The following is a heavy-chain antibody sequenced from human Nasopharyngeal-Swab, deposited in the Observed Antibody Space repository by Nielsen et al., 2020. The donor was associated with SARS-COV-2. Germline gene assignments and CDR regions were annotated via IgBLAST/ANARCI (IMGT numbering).Heavy chain of an antibody. CDR1: GFTFNSYG. CDR3: ARAPTSTIFGVVTMFDY. D-gene: IGHD3-3*01. J-gene: IGHJ4*02. Sequence: GGSLRLSCAASGFTFNSYGMHWVRQAPGKGLEWVAVIWYDGSNKYYADSVKGRFTISRDNSKNTLYLQMNSLRAEDTAVYYCARAPTSTIFGVVTMFDYWGQGTLVTVSS. CDR2: IWYDGSNK. V-gene: IGHV3-33*01.